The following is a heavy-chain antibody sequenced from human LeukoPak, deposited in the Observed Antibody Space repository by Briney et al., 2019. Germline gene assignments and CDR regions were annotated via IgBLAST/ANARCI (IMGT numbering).Heavy chain of an antibody. CDR2: IPYDGSNE. CDR1: GFAFSSYG. Sequence: PGGSLRLSCAASGFAFSSYGMHWVRQELGKGPEWVAFIPYDGSNEYYADSVMGRFTICSDSSKTTVYLQMNSMRREDTAVYNCAKDPTTRYSSSSTPFYYYYMDVWGKGTPVTVSS. V-gene: IGHV3-30*02. D-gene: IGHD6-13*01. J-gene: IGHJ6*03. CDR3: AKDPTTRYSSSSTPFYYYYMDV.